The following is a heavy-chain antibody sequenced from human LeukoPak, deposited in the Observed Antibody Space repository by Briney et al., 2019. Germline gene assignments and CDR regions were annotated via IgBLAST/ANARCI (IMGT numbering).Heavy chain of an antibody. Sequence: SVKVSCKASGGTFSRYSIIWVRQAPGQGLEWMGGIIPMYGTENYAQKFQGRVTITVDESTSTAYMELNSLRSEDTAVYYCAEDRDGYNTALGHWGQGTLVTVSS. CDR1: GGTFSRYS. CDR3: AEDRDGYNTALGH. J-gene: IGHJ4*02. V-gene: IGHV1-69*13. CDR2: IIPMYGTE. D-gene: IGHD5-24*01.